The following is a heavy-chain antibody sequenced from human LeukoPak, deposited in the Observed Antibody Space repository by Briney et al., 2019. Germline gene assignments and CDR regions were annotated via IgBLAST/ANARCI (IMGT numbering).Heavy chain of an antibody. CDR1: GGSFSAIY. J-gene: IGHJ4*02. V-gene: IGHV4-34*01. D-gene: IGHD3-16*01. CDR2: ITHSGST. Sequence: PSETLSLTCAVYGGSFSAIYWSWIRQPPGKGLEWIGEITHSGSTNYNSSLKSRVTISVDTSTNQFSLNLSSVTAADTAVYYCARASVLLSADYWGQGTLVTVSS. CDR3: ARASVLLSADY.